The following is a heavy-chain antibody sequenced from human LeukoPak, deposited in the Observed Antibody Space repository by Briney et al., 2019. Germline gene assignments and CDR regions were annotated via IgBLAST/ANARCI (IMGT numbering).Heavy chain of an antibody. Sequence: KPSETLSLTCSVSGGSITSYYWSWVRQPPGKGLEWIAYSHSNGDTNYNPSLKSRITISVDTSKNEISLKLRSVTAADTAVYYCTSESEGTLYGSTAAFDNWGQGTLVTVSS. J-gene: IGHJ4*02. CDR1: GGSITSYY. D-gene: IGHD2/OR15-2a*01. V-gene: IGHV4-59*01. CDR3: TSESEGTLYGSTAAFDN. CDR2: SHSNGDT.